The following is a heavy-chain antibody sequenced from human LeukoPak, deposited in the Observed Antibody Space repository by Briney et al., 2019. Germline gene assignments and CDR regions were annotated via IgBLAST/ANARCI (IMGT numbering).Heavy chain of an antibody. CDR3: AREHEEAATFDL. J-gene: IGHJ4*02. CDR1: GGSISSGCYY. D-gene: IGHD2-15*01. V-gene: IGHV4-31*03. Sequence: SQTLSLSCTVSGGSISSGCYYWSWIRQHPGKGLEWIGYIYYSGSTYYNPSLKSRVTISVDTSKNQFSLKLSSVTAADTAVYYCAREHEEAATFDLWGQGTLVTVSS. CDR2: IYYSGST.